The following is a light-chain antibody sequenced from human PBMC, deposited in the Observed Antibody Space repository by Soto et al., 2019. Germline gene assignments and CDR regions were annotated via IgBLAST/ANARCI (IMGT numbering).Light chain of an antibody. CDR2: DAS. V-gene: IGKV3-11*01. CDR1: QSVNRY. CDR3: QKYTDWPTT. Sequence: EIVLTQSPATLSLSPGERATLSCWASQSVNRYLVWYQQKPGQAPRLLMYDASKRATGIPARFSGGGSGTDFTLTVTSVQSEDFGIYYCQKYTDWPTTCGQGTKGDIK. J-gene: IGKJ1*01.